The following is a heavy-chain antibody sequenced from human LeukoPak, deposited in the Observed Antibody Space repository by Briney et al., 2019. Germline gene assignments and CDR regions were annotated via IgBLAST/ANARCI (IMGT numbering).Heavy chain of an antibody. CDR1: GFTFSRYW. D-gene: IGHD3-16*01. J-gene: IGHJ6*01. CDR2: INHNGNVN. V-gene: IGHV3-7*03. CDR3: ARGGGLDV. Sequence: GGGLRLSCAASGFTFSRYWMNWARQAPGRGLEWVAGINHNGNVNYYVDSVKGRLTISRDNAKNALYLQMSNLRPEDPAVYFCARGGGLDVWGQGATVTVSS.